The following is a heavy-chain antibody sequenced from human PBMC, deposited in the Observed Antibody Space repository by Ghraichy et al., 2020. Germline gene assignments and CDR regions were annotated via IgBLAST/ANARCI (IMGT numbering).Heavy chain of an antibody. D-gene: IGHD1-7*01. CDR3: ATCPFNWYYLVAFDI. V-gene: IGHV3-7*01. Sequence: GGSLRLSCAASGFTFSHYWMSWVRQAPGKGLEWVANIEKDGSDKYYVDSVKGRFTISRDNAKNSLYLQMNSLRAEDTAVYSCATCPFNWYYLVAFDIWGQGTMVTVAS. CDR2: IEKDGSDK. J-gene: IGHJ3*02. CDR1: GFTFSHYW.